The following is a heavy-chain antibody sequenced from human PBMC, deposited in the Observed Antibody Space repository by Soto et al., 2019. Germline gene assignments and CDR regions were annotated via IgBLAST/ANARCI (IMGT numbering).Heavy chain of an antibody. Sequence: QVQLVQSGVEVREPGASVKVSCKAVRYIFTNYGVSWVRQAPGQGLEWMGWITTYKGNTEYAQKFQGRVTMTTDASTSTAYMELGRLGSDGTAIYYCARALTGYGMDVWGQGTTVTVSS. CDR2: ITTYKGNT. D-gene: IGHD3-9*01. J-gene: IGHJ6*02. CDR1: RYIFTNYG. V-gene: IGHV1-18*01. CDR3: ARALTGYGMDV.